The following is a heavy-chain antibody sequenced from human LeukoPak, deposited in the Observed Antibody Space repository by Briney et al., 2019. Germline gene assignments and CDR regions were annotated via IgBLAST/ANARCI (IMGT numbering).Heavy chain of an antibody. V-gene: IGHV4-31*03. CDR2: IYYSGST. D-gene: IGHD4-17*01. CDR3: RGLRTYYFDY. CDR1: GGSISSGGYS. J-gene: IGHJ4*02. Sequence: PSQTLSLTCTVSGGSISSGGYSWSWIRQHPGKGLEWIGYIYYSGSTYYNPSLKSRVTISVDTSKNQFTLKLSSVTAADTAVYYCRGLRTYYFDYWGQGTLVTVSS.